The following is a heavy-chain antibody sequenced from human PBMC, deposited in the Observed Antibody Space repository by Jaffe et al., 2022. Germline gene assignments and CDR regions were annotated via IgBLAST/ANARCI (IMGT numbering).Heavy chain of an antibody. Sequence: QVQLQESGPGLVKPSETLSLTCAVSGYSISSGYYWGWIRQPPGKGLEWIGSIYHSGSTYYNPSLKSRVTISVDTSKNQFSLKLSSVTAADTAVYYCARNLELGGSGTAPGGYFDYWGQGTLVTVSS. CDR3: ARNLELGGSGTAPGGYFDY. CDR1: GYSISSGYY. V-gene: IGHV4-38-2*01. CDR2: IYHSGST. J-gene: IGHJ4*02. D-gene: IGHD3-10*01.